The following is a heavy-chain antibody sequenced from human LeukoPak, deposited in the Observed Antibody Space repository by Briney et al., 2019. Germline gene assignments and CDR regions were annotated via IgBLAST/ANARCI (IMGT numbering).Heavy chain of an antibody. V-gene: IGHV4-4*07. D-gene: IGHD1-14*01. CDR1: GGSISSYY. CDR2: IYTSGST. Sequence: SETLSLTCTVSGGSISSYYWSWIRQPAGKGLEWIGRIYTSGSTNYNPSLKSRVTISVDKSKNQFSLKLSSVTAADTAVYYCARASPDHTSYYYYYYMDVWGKGTTGTVSS. J-gene: IGHJ6*03. CDR3: ARASPDHTSYYYYYYMDV.